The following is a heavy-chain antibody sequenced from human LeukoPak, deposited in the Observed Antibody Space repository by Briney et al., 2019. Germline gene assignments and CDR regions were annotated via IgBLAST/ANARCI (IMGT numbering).Heavy chain of an antibody. Sequence: ASVKVSCKVSGYTLTELSMHWVRQAPGKGLEWMGGFDPEDGETIYAQKFQGRVTMTEDTSTDTAYMELSSLRSEDTAVYYCATDLVVPAARSGAFDIWGQGTMVTVSS. CDR2: FDPEDGET. CDR3: ATDLVVPAARSGAFDI. J-gene: IGHJ3*02. CDR1: GYTLTELS. V-gene: IGHV1-24*01. D-gene: IGHD2-2*01.